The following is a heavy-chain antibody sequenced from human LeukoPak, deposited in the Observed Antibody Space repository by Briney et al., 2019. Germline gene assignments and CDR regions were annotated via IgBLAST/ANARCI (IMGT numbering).Heavy chain of an antibody. J-gene: IGHJ6*03. Sequence: KPSETLSLTCAVYGGSFSGYYWTWIRQAPGKGLEWIGEINPSGRISYKPSLKSRLSISVDASKNQFSLNLRSLTAADTAVYYCARGRQEVSMIVVVMTAVSYYLDVWGKGTTVTVS. CDR1: GGSFSGYY. D-gene: IGHD3-22*01. CDR2: INPSGRI. CDR3: ARGRQEVSMIVVVMTAVSYYLDV. V-gene: IGHV4-34*01.